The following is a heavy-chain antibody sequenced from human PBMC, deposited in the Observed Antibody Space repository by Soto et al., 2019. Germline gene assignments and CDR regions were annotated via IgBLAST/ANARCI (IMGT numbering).Heavy chain of an antibody. CDR2: SRGSDGST. D-gene: IGHD3-10*01. J-gene: IGHJ6*02. Sequence: EVQLLESGGGLVRPGGSLRLYCAASGFIFSSYAMTWVRQAPGKGLEWVATSRGSDGSTYYADSVKGRYSISRDNSRSTQNLQRNRLRAEDTAVYYCAKYRDSAGVYYYGLEVWGQGTTVTVSS. CDR3: AKYRDSAGVYYYGLEV. CDR1: GFIFSSYA. V-gene: IGHV3-23*01.